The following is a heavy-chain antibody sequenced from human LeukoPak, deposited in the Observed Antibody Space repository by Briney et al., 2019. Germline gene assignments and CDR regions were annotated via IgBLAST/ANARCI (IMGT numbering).Heavy chain of an antibody. Sequence: SETLSLTCTVSGGSISSSSYYWGWIRQPPGKGLEWIGSIYYSGSTNYNPSLKSRVTISVDTSKNQFSLKLSSVTAADTAMYYCAKVYQYYYYYMDVWGKGTTVTVSS. CDR1: GGSISSSSYY. CDR3: AKVYQYYYYYMDV. V-gene: IGHV4-39*07. CDR2: IYYSGST. J-gene: IGHJ6*03.